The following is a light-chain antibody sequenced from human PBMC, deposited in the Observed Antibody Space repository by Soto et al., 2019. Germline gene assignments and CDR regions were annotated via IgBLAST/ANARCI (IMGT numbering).Light chain of an antibody. CDR2: GAS. CDR1: QNVRTF. CDR3: QQRINWPPSIT. Sequence: EVVLTQSPATLSLSPWERATLSCRASQNVRTFLDWYQQKPGQAPRLLIYGASNRATGIPARFSGSGSGTDFTLTISSLEPEDFAVYYCQQRINWPPSITFGQGTRLEIK. V-gene: IGKV3-11*01. J-gene: IGKJ5*01.